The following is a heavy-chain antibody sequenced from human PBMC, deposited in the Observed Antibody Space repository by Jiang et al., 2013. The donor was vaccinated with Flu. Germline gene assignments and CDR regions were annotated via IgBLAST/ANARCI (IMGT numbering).Heavy chain of an antibody. Sequence: SVSGDSSSEYYWGWFRQPPGKRPGMDWGISITVATPTTIPPSRVASLYQLDTSNSQLSLKLSSATAADTAIYFCARGGGWLSDYWGQGILVTVSS. V-gene: IGHV4-59*01. J-gene: IGHJ4*02. CDR3: ARGGGWLSDY. D-gene: IGHD6-19*01. CDR1: GDSSSEYY. CDR2: SITVATP.